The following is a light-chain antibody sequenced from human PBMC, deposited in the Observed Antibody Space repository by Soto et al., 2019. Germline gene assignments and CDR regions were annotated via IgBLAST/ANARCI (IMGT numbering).Light chain of an antibody. V-gene: IGKV3-11*01. Sequence: ESVLTQSPATVSLSPGERATLSCRASESVGSYLAWYQQKPGQAPRLLIYDASNRATGIPARFSGSGSGTDFTLTISSLEPEDFAVYYCQQRSIWRTFGGGTRVEIK. J-gene: IGKJ4*01. CDR1: ESVGSY. CDR2: DAS. CDR3: QQRSIWRT.